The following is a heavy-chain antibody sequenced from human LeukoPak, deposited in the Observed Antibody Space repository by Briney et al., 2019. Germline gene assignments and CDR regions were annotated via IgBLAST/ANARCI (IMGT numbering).Heavy chain of an antibody. CDR2: ISGSGGST. D-gene: IGHD2-15*01. CDR1: GFTFSSYA. J-gene: IGHJ4*02. CDR3: VRGYCSGGTCYLDY. Sequence: GGSLRLSCAASGFTFSSYAMSWVRQAPGKGLEWVSAISGSGGSTYYADSVKGRFSISRDNAKNSLYLQVNSLRAEDTAVYFCVRGYCSGGTCYLDYWGQGTLVTVSS. V-gene: IGHV3-23*01.